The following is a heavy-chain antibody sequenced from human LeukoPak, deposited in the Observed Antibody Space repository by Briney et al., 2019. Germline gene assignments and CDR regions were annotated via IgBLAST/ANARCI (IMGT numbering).Heavy chain of an antibody. CDR3: AKSSLGCSSTGCYYYYMDV. CDR2: ISGSGGST. J-gene: IGHJ6*03. D-gene: IGHD2-2*01. Sequence: GGSLRLSCAASGYTFSSYGMSWVRQAPGKGLEWVSAISGSGGSTYYAVSVKGRFTISRDNSKNTLYLQMNSLRAEDTSVYYCAKSSLGCSSTGCYYYYMDVWGKGTTVTVSS. V-gene: IGHV3-23*01. CDR1: GYTFSSYG.